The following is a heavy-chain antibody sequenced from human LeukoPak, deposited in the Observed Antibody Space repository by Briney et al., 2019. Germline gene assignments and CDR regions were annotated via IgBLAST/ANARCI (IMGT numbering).Heavy chain of an antibody. CDR3: ASASARPGWFDP. V-gene: IGHV3-11*01. Sequence: GGSLRLSCAASGFTFSDYYMSWIRQAPGEGLEWVSYISSSGSTIYYADSVKGRFTISRDNAKNSLYLLMNSLRAEDTAVYYCASASARPGWFDPWGQGTRVTVSS. D-gene: IGHD6-6*01. J-gene: IGHJ5*02. CDR2: ISSSGSTI. CDR1: GFTFSDYY.